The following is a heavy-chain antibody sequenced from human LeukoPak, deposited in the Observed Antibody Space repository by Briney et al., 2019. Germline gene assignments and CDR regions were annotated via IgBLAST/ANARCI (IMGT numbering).Heavy chain of an antibody. J-gene: IGHJ5*02. D-gene: IGHD6-13*01. Sequence: SETLSLTCAVYGGSFSGYYWSWIRQPPGKGLEWIGEINHSGSTNYNPSLKSRVTISVDTSKNQFSLKLSSVTDADTAVYYCARGRGSSWSPYNWFDPWGQGTLVTVSS. CDR2: INHSGST. CDR3: ARGRGSSWSPYNWFDP. CDR1: GGSFSGYY. V-gene: IGHV4-34*01.